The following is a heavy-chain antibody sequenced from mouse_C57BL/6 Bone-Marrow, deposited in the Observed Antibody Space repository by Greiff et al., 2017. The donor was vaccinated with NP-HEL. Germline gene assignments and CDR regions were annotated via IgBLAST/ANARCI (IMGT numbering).Heavy chain of an antibody. CDR3: ARKGDGRGGDWFAY. J-gene: IGHJ3*01. D-gene: IGHD1-1*01. CDR1: GYTFTSYW. Sequence: QVQLQQPGAELVKPGASVKMSCKASGYTFTSYWITWVKQRPGQGLEWIGDIYPGRGSTNYNEKFKSKATLTVDTSSSPAYMQLSRLTSEDSAVYYGARKGDGRGGDWFAYWGQGTLVTVSA. V-gene: IGHV1-55*01. CDR2: IYPGRGST.